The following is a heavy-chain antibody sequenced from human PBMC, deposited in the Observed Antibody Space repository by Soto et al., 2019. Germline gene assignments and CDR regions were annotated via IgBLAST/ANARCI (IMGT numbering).Heavy chain of an antibody. CDR2: IYYSGST. J-gene: IGHJ6*02. CDR1: GGSISRYY. Sequence: SETLSLTFTVSGGSISRYYRSWIRQPPGKGLGWIGYIYYSGSTNYNPSLKSRVTISVDTSKNQFSLKLSSVTAADTAVYYCARGSGYSYGYYYYYGMDVWGQGTTVTVSS. D-gene: IGHD5-18*01. V-gene: IGHV4-59*01. CDR3: ARGSGYSYGYYYYYGMDV.